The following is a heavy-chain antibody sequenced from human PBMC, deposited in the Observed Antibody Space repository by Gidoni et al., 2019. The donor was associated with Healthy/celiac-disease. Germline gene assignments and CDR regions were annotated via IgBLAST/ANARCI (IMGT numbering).Heavy chain of an antibody. V-gene: IGHV3-66*01. CDR1: GSPAGSNT. Sequence: GQWGEPGGGWAQLGGPWELPGAAPGSPAGSNTRGWVRQAPGKGLEWVSVIYSGGSTYYADSVKGRFTISRDNSKNTLYLQMNSLRAEDTAVYYCARAVAYSSSWYPTEGYYFDYWGQGTLVTVSS. CDR2: IYSGGST. CDR3: ARAVAYSSSWYPTEGYYFDY. J-gene: IGHJ4*02. D-gene: IGHD6-13*01.